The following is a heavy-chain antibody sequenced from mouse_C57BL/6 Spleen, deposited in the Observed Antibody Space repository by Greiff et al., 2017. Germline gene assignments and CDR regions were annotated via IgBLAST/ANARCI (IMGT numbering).Heavy chain of an antibody. J-gene: IGHJ4*01. CDR1: GFTFSDYG. D-gene: IGHD2-4*01. CDR3: ARGLRHYYAMDY. V-gene: IGHV5-17*01. Sequence: EVMLVESGGGLVKPGGSLQLSCAASGFTFSDYGMHWVRQAPEKGLEWVAYISSGSSTIYYADTVKGRFTISRDNAKNTMFLQMTSLRSEDTAMFYCARGLRHYYAMDYWGQGTSVTVSS. CDR2: ISSGSSTI.